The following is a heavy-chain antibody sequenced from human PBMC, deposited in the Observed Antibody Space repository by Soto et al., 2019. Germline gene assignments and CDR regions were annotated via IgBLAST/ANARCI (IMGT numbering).Heavy chain of an antibody. CDR2: INPGGGSA. V-gene: IGHV1-46*01. CDR1: GSAITRYY. Sequence: QVDLVQSGAEVKKPGASVTISCKASGSAITRYYIHWVRQAPGRGLEWMGIINPGGGSASYAQKFQDRVTMDKDTSTGTVYMDLRSLRTEDTDVYYCARDTSGWSLNGLDVWGQGTTVNVSS. D-gene: IGHD6-19*01. CDR3: ARDTSGWSLNGLDV. J-gene: IGHJ6*02.